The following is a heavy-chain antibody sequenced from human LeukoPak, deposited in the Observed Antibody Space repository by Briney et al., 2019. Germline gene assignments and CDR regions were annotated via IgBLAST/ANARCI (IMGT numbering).Heavy chain of an antibody. J-gene: IGHJ6*02. V-gene: IGHV3-23*01. Sequence: PGGSLRLSCAASGFTFSSYAMSWVCQAPGKGLHWISGISGSGGSTHYADSMKGRFTISRDNSKNTLYLQMNSLRAEDTAVYYCAKWAGAWGNYYYGMDVWGQGTTVTVSS. CDR3: AKWAGAWGNYYYGMDV. CDR2: ISGSGGST. D-gene: IGHD3-10*01. CDR1: GFTFSSYA.